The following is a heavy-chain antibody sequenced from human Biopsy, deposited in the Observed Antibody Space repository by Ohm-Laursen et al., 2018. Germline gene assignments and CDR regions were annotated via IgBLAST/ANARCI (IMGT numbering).Heavy chain of an antibody. CDR1: GYTLTALS. D-gene: IGHD1-1*01. CDR3: AADINVWNVNY. V-gene: IGHV1-24*01. CDR2: FAPENGKT. Sequence: VSCKVSGYTLTALSMHWVRQAPGRGLEWMGGFAPENGKTIYAQKFQGRITMTEDTSTDTAYMELSSLRSEDTAVYYCAADINVWNVNYWGQGTQVTVSS. J-gene: IGHJ4*02.